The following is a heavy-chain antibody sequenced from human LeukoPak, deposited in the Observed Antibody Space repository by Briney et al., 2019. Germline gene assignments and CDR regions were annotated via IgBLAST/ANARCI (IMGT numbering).Heavy chain of an antibody. CDR3: AKDVYGDYGGLVY. D-gene: IGHD4-17*01. CDR2: ISGSAGSP. CDR1: GFTFSTYA. V-gene: IGHV3-23*01. Sequence: GGSLRLSCAASGFTFSTYAMTWVRQAPGKGLECVSSISGSAGSPNYADSVKGRFTISRDNSKNTLYLQMNSLRAEDTAVYYCAKDVYGDYGGLVYWGQGTLVTVSS. J-gene: IGHJ4*02.